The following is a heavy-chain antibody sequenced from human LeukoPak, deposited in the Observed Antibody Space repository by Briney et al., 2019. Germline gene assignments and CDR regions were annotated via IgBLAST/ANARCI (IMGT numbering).Heavy chain of an antibody. CDR1: GGSISSSSYY. CDR3: ARDAGHQLSRRNYYAMDV. J-gene: IGHJ6*02. V-gene: IGHV4-39*07. CDR2: YYYSGST. D-gene: IGHD2-2*01. Sequence: SETLSLTCTVSGGSISSSSYYWGWIRHPPGKGREGIGSYYYSGSTYNNPSPKSRVTTAVDTSKNQCSLKLSSVTAADTAVYYCARDAGHQLSRRNYYAMDVWGQGTTVTVSS.